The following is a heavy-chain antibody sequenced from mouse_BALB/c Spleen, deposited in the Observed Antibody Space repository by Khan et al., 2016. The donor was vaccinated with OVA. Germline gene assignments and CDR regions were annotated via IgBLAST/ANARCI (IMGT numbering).Heavy chain of an antibody. J-gene: IGHJ3*01. V-gene: IGHV3-2*02. Sequence: EVQLKESGPGLVKPSQSLSLTCTVTGYSITSEFAWNWIRQFPGNKLEWMGYISYSGNTRYNPSLKSLISITRDTSRNQFFLQLNSVTTEDTATYYCARKDYYDYDPFTYWGQGTMVTVSA. CDR1: GYSITSEFA. D-gene: IGHD2-4*01. CDR2: ISYSGNT. CDR3: ARKDYYDYDPFTY.